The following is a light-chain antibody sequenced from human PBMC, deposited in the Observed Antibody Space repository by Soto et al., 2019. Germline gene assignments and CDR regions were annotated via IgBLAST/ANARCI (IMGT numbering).Light chain of an antibody. CDR1: QSFRGL. CDR3: QQYTGPPTT. Sequence: EVVLTQSPVTLPLSPGERATLSCRASQSFRGLLAWYQQKPGQAPRLLIYDAYNRATGIPPRFSGSGSGTDFTLTISSLEPEDSAVYFCQQYTGPPTTFGQGTRLEIK. J-gene: IGKJ5*01. CDR2: DAY. V-gene: IGKV3-11*01.